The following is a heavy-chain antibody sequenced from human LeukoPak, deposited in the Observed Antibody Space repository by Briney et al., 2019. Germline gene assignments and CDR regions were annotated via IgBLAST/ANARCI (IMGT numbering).Heavy chain of an antibody. D-gene: IGHD1-14*01. CDR2: IAYDGSRA. Sequence: GGSLRLSCAGSGFTFGGYGMHWFRQTPGKGLEWVAVIAYDGSRAFYADSVKGRFTISRDNSKNTMSVQVDDLRAEDTAVYYCTRYNNDHFDYWGQGTLVTVSS. V-gene: IGHV3-33*01. CDR3: TRYNNDHFDY. J-gene: IGHJ4*02. CDR1: GFTFGGYG.